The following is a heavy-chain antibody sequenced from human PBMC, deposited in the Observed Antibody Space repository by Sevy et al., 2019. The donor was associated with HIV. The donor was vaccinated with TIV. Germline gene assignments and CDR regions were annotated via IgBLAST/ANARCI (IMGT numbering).Heavy chain of an antibody. Sequence: GGSLRLSCAASGFSVSTHAMHWVRQAPGKGLEWVALISYDGSSKYYADSVKGRLTISRDNSKNTLYLQMSSLRHDDTAVYYCTRDAGYSTGWYPSDYWGQGTLVTVSS. V-gene: IGHV3-30-3*01. CDR1: GFSVSTHA. J-gene: IGHJ4*02. CDR3: TRDAGYSTGWYPSDY. D-gene: IGHD6-19*01. CDR2: ISYDGSSK.